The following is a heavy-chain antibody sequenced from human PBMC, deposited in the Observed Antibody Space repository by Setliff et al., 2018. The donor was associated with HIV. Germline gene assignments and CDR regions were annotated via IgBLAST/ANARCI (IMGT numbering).Heavy chain of an antibody. CDR2: VYPGDSDA. CDR1: GYNFVNYW. D-gene: IGHD2-21*02. J-gene: IGHJ4*02. Sequence: GESLKISCKASGYNFVNYWIGWVRLMPGKGLEWMGIVYPGDSDARYSPSFQGQVTISVDKSISTAYLQWGSLKASDTAMYYCARLSVVTATRIYYFDYWGQGTLVTVSS. CDR3: ARLSVVTATRIYYFDY. V-gene: IGHV5-51*01.